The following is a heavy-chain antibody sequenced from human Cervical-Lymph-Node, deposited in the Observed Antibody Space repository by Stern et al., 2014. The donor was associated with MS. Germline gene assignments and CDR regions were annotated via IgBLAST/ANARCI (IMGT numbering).Heavy chain of an antibody. CDR1: GFTFDDYA. CDR3: AKSSNWNDFDY. Sequence: EVQLVQSGGGLVQPGRSLRLSCAASGFTFDDYAMHWVRQAPGKGLEWVSGISWNSGSIGYADSVKGRFTISRDNAKNSLYLQMNSLRAEDTALYYCAKSSNWNDFDYWGQGTLVTVSS. D-gene: IGHD1-1*01. V-gene: IGHV3-9*01. CDR2: ISWNSGSI. J-gene: IGHJ4*02.